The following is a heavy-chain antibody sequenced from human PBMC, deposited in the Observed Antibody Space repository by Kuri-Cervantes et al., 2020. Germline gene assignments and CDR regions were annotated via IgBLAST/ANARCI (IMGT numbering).Heavy chain of an antibody. CDR3: ARREWFGELLNYWFDP. Sequence: ASVKVSCKASGYTFTGYYMHWVRQAPGQGLEWMGWINPNSGGTKYAQKFQGRVTITRDTSISTAYMELSRLRSDDTAVYYCARREWFGELLNYWFDPWGQGTLVTVSS. CDR2: INPNSGGT. J-gene: IGHJ5*02. D-gene: IGHD3-10*01. V-gene: IGHV1-2*02. CDR1: GYTFTGYY.